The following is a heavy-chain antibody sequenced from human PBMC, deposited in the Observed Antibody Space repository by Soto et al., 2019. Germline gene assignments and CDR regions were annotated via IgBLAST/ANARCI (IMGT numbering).Heavy chain of an antibody. CDR2: VSPNSGNT. J-gene: IGHJ5*02. CDR3: ARGVYPGKFDP. V-gene: IGHV1-8*01. CDR1: GYPFNDYY. Sequence: ASVKVSCNASGYPFNDYYMNWVRQASGQGLEWMGWVSPNSGNTVYAQSFQGRVTMTRDTSIRTAYMELSSLSSEDTAVYYCARGVYPGKFDPWGQGTLVTVSS. D-gene: IGHD1-26*01.